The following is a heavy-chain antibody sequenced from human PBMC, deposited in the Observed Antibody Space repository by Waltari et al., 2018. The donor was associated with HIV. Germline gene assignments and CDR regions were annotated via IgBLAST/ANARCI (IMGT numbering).Heavy chain of an antibody. CDR1: GVSITSNVHS. V-gene: IGHV4-39*07. CDR3: ARGAYSGSYVPHFFDY. J-gene: IGHJ4*03. Sequence: DPRLVKPSETLSIICSVSGVSITSNVHSWGWIRQPPGKGLEWIGSISDSGSTYYSPSLKSRVIISLDTSKNQFSLNLNSMTAADTAIYYCARGAYSGSYVPHFFDYWGHGTLVTVSS. D-gene: IGHD1-26*01. CDR2: ISDSGST.